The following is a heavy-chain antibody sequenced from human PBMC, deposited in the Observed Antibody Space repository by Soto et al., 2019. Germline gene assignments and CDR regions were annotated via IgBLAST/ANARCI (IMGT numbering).Heavy chain of an antibody. CDR2: INPNSGGT. CDR3: ARTYYDILTGSAIYSDY. CDR1: GYTFTGYY. V-gene: IGHV1-2*02. J-gene: IGHJ4*02. Sequence: ASVKVSCKASGYTFTGYYMHWVRQAPGQGLEWMGWINPNSGGTNYAQKFQGRVTMTRDTSISTAYMELSRLRSDDTAVYYCARTYYDILTGSAIYSDYWGQGTLVTVSS. D-gene: IGHD3-9*01.